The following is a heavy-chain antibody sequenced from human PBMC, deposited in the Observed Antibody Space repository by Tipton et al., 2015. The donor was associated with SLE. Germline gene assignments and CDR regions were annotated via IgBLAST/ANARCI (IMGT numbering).Heavy chain of an antibody. CDR1: GFSFSRYG. V-gene: IGHV3-23*01. J-gene: IGHJ4*02. CDR3: AKRIGYGTSSPGYFDY. CDR2: ISGGGGST. D-gene: IGHD3/OR15-3a*01. Sequence: SLRLSCAASGFSFSRYGMSWVRQAPGKGLEWVSAISGGGGSTYNADSVKGRFAISRDNSKNTLYLRTNSLTAEDTALYYCAKRIGYGTSSPGYFDYWGRGTLVTVSS.